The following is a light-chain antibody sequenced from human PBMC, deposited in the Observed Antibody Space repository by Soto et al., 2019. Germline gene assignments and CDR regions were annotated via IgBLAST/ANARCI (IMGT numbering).Light chain of an antibody. CDR2: AAS. CDR3: QKDYNAPLT. V-gene: IGKV1-39*01. Sequence: DIQMTQSPSSLSASVGDRVTITCRASQSISSYLNWYQQKPGKAPNLLIYAASNLQSGVPSRFSGSGSGTDFTLTISSLQPEDFATYYCQKDYNAPLTFGQGTKVEIK. J-gene: IGKJ1*01. CDR1: QSISSY.